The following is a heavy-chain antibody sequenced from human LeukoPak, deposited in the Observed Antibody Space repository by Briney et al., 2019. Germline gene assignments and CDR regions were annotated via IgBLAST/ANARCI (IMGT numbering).Heavy chain of an antibody. CDR1: GYTFTGYY. V-gene: IGHV1-2*02. Sequence: ASVKVSCKASGYTFTGYYMHWVRQAPGQGLEWMGWINPNSGGTNYAQKFQGRVTMTRDTSTSTAYMELSRLRSDDTAVYYCAILPGWEQLNWFDPWGQGTLVTVSS. CDR3: AILPGWEQLNWFDP. CDR2: INPNSGGT. J-gene: IGHJ5*02. D-gene: IGHD1-26*01.